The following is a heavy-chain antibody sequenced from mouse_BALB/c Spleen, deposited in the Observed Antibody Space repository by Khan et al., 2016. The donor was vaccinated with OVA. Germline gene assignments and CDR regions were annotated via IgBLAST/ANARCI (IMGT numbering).Heavy chain of an antibody. D-gene: IGHD1-1*01. Sequence: EVELVESGGDLVKPGGSLKLSCAASGFTFSTYGMSWVRQTPDNRLEWVATVSTGGSYTYYPDSVKGRFTISRDNAKDTLYLQMDSLKSEDTAMFYCARLAYYYDSEGFAYWGQGTLVTVSA. CDR2: VSTGGSYT. CDR1: GFTFSTYG. V-gene: IGHV5-6*01. J-gene: IGHJ3*01. CDR3: ARLAYYYDSEGFAY.